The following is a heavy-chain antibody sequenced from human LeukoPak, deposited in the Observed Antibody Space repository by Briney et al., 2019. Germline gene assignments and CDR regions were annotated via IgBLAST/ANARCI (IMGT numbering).Heavy chain of an antibody. D-gene: IGHD2-15*01. CDR1: GFALSNYG. CDR3: AKVRVGTAHFDY. Sequence: GGSLRLSCAASGFALSNYGMHWVRQAPGKGLEWVVVISHDGSNNNYADSVKGRFTISRDNSKNTLYLQINSLRPEDTAVYYCAKVRVGTAHFDYWGQGTLVTVSS. V-gene: IGHV3-30*18. J-gene: IGHJ4*02. CDR2: ISHDGSNN.